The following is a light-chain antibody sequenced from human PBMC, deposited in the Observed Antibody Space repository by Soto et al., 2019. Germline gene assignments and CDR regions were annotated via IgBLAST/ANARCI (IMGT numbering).Light chain of an antibody. V-gene: IGKV1-27*01. CDR2: AAS. CDR1: QDIRNF. J-gene: IGKJ3*01. Sequence: DIQMTQSPTSLSASVGDRVTITCRASQDIRNFVAWYQQKPGKAPKLLIYAASTLQSGDPSRFSGSGSGTDLTSTINSLQPEDVSTSCQKYSSVPVFGPGTKVEIK. CDR3: QKYSSVPV.